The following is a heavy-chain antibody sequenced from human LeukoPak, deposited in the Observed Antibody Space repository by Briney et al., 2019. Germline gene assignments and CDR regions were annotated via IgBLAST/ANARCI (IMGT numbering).Heavy chain of an antibody. CDR3: ARAKSIAAAGLRHYYYYYMDV. CDR2: IIPIFGTA. J-gene: IGHJ6*03. D-gene: IGHD6-13*01. V-gene: IGHV1-69*13. CDR1: GGTFSSYA. Sequence: ASVKVSCKASGGTFSSYAISWVRQAPGQGLEWMGGIIPIFGTANYAQKFQGRVTITADESTSTAYMELSSLRSEDTAVYYCARAKSIAAAGLRHYYYYYMDVWGKGTTVTVSS.